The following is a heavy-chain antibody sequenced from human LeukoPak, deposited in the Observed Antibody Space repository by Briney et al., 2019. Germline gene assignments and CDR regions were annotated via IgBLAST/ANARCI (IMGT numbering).Heavy chain of an antibody. J-gene: IGHJ4*02. D-gene: IGHD3-22*01. CDR3: AKKSAITLIVVVIPNFDY. Sequence: GGSLRLSCAASGFTFSSYGMHWVRQAPGKGLEWVSAISGSGGSTYYADSVKGRFTISRDNSKNTLYLQMNSLRAEDTAVYYCAKKSAITLIVVVIPNFDYWGQGTLVTVSS. CDR1: GFTFSSYG. CDR2: ISGSGGST. V-gene: IGHV3-23*01.